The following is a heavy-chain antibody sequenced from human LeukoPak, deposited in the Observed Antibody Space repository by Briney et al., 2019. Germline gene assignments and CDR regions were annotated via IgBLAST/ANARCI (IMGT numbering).Heavy chain of an antibody. Sequence: SETLSLTCTVSGGSLSSNYWSWIRQPPGKGLEWIGYIYYSGSTNYNPSLKSRVTISVDTSKNQFSLKLSSVTAADTAVYYCARRRYRDYFDYWGQGTLVTVSS. J-gene: IGHJ4*02. CDR3: ARRRYRDYFDY. CDR2: IYYSGST. V-gene: IGHV4-59*08. CDR1: GGSLSSNY. D-gene: IGHD1-26*01.